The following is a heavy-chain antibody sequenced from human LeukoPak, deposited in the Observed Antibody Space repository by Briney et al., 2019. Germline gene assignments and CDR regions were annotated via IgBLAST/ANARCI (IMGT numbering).Heavy chain of an antibody. Sequence: PSETLSLTCTVSDGAITGYYWGWIRQPPGKGLEWIGYIYYSGSTNYNPSLKSRVTISVDTSKNQFSLKLSSVTAADTAVYYCARDLWGSSSWGFLAGYMDVWGKGTTVTVSS. CDR1: DGAITGYY. V-gene: IGHV4-59*01. CDR3: ARDLWGSSSWGFLAGYMDV. D-gene: IGHD6-13*01. CDR2: IYYSGST. J-gene: IGHJ6*03.